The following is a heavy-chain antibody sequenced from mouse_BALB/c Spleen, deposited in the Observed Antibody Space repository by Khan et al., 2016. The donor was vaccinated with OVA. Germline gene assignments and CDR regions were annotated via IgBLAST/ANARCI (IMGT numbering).Heavy chain of an antibody. CDR2: IFPGTGTT. D-gene: IGHD2-1*01. CDR3: ARGDFGNYEFVY. Sequence: QVQLKESGAEVVKPGASVKLSCKTTGYTFTSYWIQWIEQRPGQGLGWIGQIFPGTGTTYYNENFKGKATLTVDTSSSTAYMQLSSLTSEDSAVYVCARGDFGNYEFVYWGQGTLVTVSP. V-gene: IGHV1S132*01. CDR1: GYTFTSYW. J-gene: IGHJ3*01.